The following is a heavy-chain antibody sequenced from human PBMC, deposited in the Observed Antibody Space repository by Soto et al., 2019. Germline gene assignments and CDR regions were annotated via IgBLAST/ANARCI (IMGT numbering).Heavy chain of an antibody. D-gene: IGHD3-3*01. V-gene: IGHV4-34*01. CDR2: INHSGST. Sequence: SETLSLTCAVYGGSFSCYYWNWIRQPPGKGLEWIGEINHSGSTNYNPSLKSRVTISVDTSKDQFSLKLSSVTAADTAVYYCARGPRGRXTIFGVALDYYYYGMDVWGQGTTVTVSS. CDR3: ARGPRGRXTIFGVALDYYYYGMDV. J-gene: IGHJ6*02. CDR1: GGSFSCYY.